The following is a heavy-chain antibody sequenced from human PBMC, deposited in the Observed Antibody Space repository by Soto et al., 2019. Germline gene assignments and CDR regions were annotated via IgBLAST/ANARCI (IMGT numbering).Heavy chain of an antibody. CDR3: VRGSNGWSGIDY. Sequence: VQLVESGGGLVQPGGSLGLSCIASGFTFSNYWMYWVRQGPGKGLVWVSRISGAGRSTYYEDSVEGRFTTSRDNAKNTVYLEMNSLRVEDTAVYYCVRGSNGWSGIDYWGQGTLVTVS. V-gene: IGHV3-74*01. D-gene: IGHD6-19*01. CDR1: GFTFSNYW. CDR2: ISGAGRST. J-gene: IGHJ4*02.